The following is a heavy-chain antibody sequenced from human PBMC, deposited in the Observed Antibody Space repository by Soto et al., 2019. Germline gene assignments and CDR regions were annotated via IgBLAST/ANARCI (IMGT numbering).Heavy chain of an antibody. V-gene: IGHV4-31*02. J-gene: IGHJ4*02. D-gene: IGHD3-9*01. CDR1: GDSLSSGGHY. Sequence: LSLTCTVSGDSLSSGGHYWSWIRQHPGKGLEWIGHIYDSVNTYYSPSLRSRVTISADMSKNQFSLNLRSVTAADTAVYYCARVDHRGYFAILTDYWGQGTLVTGLL. CDR2: IYDSVNT. CDR3: ARVDHRGYFAILTDY.